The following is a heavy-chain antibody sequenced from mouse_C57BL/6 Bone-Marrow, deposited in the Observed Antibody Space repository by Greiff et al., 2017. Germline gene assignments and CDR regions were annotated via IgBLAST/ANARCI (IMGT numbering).Heavy chain of an antibody. D-gene: IGHD1-1*01. CDR3: ARHPFITTVGKDYAMDY. V-gene: IGHV5-9*01. CDR2: ISGGGGNT. Sequence: EVTLVESGGGLVKPGGSLKLSCAASGFTFSSYTMSWVRQTPEKRLEWVVTISGGGGNTYYPDSVEGRFTISRGNASNTLYLQMSRLRSEVTALYYCARHPFITTVGKDYAMDYRGQGTSVTVSS. J-gene: IGHJ4*01. CDR1: GFTFSSYT.